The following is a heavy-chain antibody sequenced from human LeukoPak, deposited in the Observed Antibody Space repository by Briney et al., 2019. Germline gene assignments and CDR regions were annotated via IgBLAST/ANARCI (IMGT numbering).Heavy chain of an antibody. CDR2: IWYDGSNK. CDR3: ARAQKLRYFDWLAFDI. CDR1: GFTFSSYA. J-gene: IGHJ3*02. V-gene: IGHV3-33*08. D-gene: IGHD3-9*01. Sequence: GGSLRLSCAASGFTFSSYAMSWVRQAPGKGLEWVAVIWYDGSNKYYADSVKGRFTISRDNSKNTLYLQMNSLRAEDTAVYYCARAQKLRYFDWLAFDIWGQGTMVTVSS.